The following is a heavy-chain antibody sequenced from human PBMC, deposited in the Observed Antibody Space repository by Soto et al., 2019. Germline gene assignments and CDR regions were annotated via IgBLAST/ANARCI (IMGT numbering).Heavy chain of an antibody. CDR2: IYYSGST. J-gene: IGHJ4*02. CDR3: ARDSKLVRYFDY. D-gene: IGHD6-13*01. V-gene: IGHV4-31*03. Sequence: LSLTCTVSGGSISSGGYYWSWIRQHPGKGLEWIGYIYYSGSTYYNPSLKSRVTISVDTSKNQFSLKLSSVTAADTAVYYCARDSKLVRYFDYWGQGTLVTVSS. CDR1: GGSISSGGYY.